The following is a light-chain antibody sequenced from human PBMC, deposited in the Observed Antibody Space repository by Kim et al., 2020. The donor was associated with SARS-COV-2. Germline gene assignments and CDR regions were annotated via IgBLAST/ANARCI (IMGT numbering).Light chain of an antibody. CDR1: QSLNNW. CDR2: DAS. J-gene: IGKJ1*01. V-gene: IGKV1-5*01. CDR3: QQYKTYSWT. Sequence: DIQMTQSPSTLSASVGDRVTITCRASQSLNNWVAWYQQKPGRAPKLLIYDASNLQSGVPSRFSGSGSGTEFTLTISSLQPDDFATFYCQQYKTYSWTFGQGTKVHIK.